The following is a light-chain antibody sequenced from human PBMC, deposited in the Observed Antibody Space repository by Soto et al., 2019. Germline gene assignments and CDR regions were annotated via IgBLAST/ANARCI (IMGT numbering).Light chain of an antibody. CDR1: QSIGSW. V-gene: IGKV1-5*03. Sequence: DIQMTQSPSTLSASVGDGVTITCRASQSIGSWLAWYQQKPGEAPKLLISKATNLQSGVPSRFSGSGSGTDFSLTIISLQPVDSAVYYCQYHTDWPPYTFGQGTTLEI. J-gene: IGKJ2*01. CDR2: KAT. CDR3: QYHTDWPPYT.